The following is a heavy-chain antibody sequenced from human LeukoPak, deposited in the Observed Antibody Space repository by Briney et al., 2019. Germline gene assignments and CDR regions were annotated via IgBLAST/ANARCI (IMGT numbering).Heavy chain of an antibody. J-gene: IGHJ4*02. D-gene: IGHD4-17*01. CDR2: IILLTEIE. CDR1: GSTFNNYA. V-gene: IGHV1-69*04. CDR3: ARVAATTEGFDQ. Sequence: SVKVSCKTSGSTFNNYALTWVRQAPGQGLEWMGKIILLTEIEDYAEKFQGRVTMTADKSTNTGYMELSSLTSEDTAMYYCARVAATTEGFDQWGQGTLVTVSS.